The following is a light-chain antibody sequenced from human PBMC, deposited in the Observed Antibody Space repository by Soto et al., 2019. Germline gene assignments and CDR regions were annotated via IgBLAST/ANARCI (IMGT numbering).Light chain of an antibody. CDR2: GAS. V-gene: IGKV3-20*01. Sequence: EFVLTQSPGTLSLSPGERATLSCRASQSVSSNLAWYQQKPGQAPRLLIYGASSRATGIPDRFSGSGSGTDFTLTISRLEPEDFAVYYCHQYGSSPITFGQGTRLEIK. CDR3: HQYGSSPIT. CDR1: QSVSSN. J-gene: IGKJ5*01.